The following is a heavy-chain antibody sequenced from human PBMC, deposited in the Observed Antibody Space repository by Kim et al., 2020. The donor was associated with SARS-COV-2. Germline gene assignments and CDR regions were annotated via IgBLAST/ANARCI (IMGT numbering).Heavy chain of an antibody. CDR3: ARDRQDIVLMVYAIEYTGTAAGADY. J-gene: IGHJ4*02. Sequence: ASVKVSCKASGYTFTSYYMHWVRQAPGQGLEWMGIINPSGGSTSYAQKFQGRVTMTRDTSTSTVYMELSSLRSEDTAVYYCARDRQDIVLMVYAIEYTGTAAGADYWGQGTLVTVSS. D-gene: IGHD2-8*01. V-gene: IGHV1-46*01. CDR2: INPSGGST. CDR1: GYTFTSYY.